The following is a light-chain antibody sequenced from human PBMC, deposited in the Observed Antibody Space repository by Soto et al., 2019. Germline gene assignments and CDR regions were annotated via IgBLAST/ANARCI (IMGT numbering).Light chain of an antibody. J-gene: IGLJ1*01. CDR3: CSYTTSNTFV. V-gene: IGLV2-14*01. CDR1: SSDVGAYNY. CDR2: HVT. Sequence: QSVLTQPASVSGSLGQSITISCSGTSSDVGAYNYVSWYQQYPGKAPKLMIYHVTDRPSGVSNRFSGSKSGNTASLTISGLQAEDEADCYCCSYTTSNTFVFGTGTKVTVL.